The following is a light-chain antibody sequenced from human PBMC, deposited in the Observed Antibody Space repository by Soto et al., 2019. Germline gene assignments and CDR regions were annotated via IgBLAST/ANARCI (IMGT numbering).Light chain of an antibody. J-gene: IGKJ4*01. CDR3: QHCNSYPLT. Sequence: AIQLTQSPSSLPASVGDRVIITCRASQGIRSALAWYQQKPGKAPKLLIYDASSLQSGVPSRFSGSGSGTDFTLSISSLQPEDFASYYGQHCNSYPLTVGGGTKVEIK. V-gene: IGKV1-13*02. CDR2: DAS. CDR1: QGIRSA.